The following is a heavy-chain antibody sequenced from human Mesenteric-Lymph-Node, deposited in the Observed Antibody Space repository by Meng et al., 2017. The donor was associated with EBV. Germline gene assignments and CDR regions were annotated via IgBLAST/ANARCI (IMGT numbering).Heavy chain of an antibody. V-gene: IGHV2-5*02. D-gene: IGHD4-11*01. CDR2: IYWDDDK. CDR1: GFSLSTSGVG. J-gene: IGHJ5*02. Sequence: QITLKESGPTLVKPTQTLTLTCTFSGFSLSTSGVGVGWIRQPPGKALEWLALIYWDDDKSYSPSLKNRLTITKDTSKNQVVLTMTNMDPVDTATYYCAHRRGAYSNFNWFDPRGQGTLVTVS. CDR3: AHRRGAYSNFNWFDP.